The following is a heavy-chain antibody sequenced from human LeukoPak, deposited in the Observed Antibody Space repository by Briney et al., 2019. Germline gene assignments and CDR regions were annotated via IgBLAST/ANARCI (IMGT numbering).Heavy chain of an antibody. CDR2: IYYSGST. Sequence: SETLSLTCTGSGGSISSYYWSWMRQPPGKGLEGRGYIYYSGSTIYNPSLKSRVAISADTSKTQFSLTLRSVTAADTAVYYCAVGQFSFYYFDYWGQGTLVTVSS. CDR1: GGSISSYY. D-gene: IGHD3-16*02. J-gene: IGHJ4*02. V-gene: IGHV4-59*01. CDR3: AVGQFSFYYFDY.